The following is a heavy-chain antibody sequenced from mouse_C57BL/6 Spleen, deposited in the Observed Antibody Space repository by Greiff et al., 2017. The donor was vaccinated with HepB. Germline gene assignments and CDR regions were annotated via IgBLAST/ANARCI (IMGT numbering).Heavy chain of an antibody. CDR1: GYTFTSYW. Sequence: VQLQQSGTVLARPGASVKMSCKTSGYTFTSYWMHWVKQRPGQGLEWIGAIYPGNSDTSYNQKFKGKAKLTAVTSASTAYMERSILTNEDSAVYYCTRSTAQATPGNYWGQGTTLTVSS. J-gene: IGHJ2*01. CDR2: IYPGNSDT. D-gene: IGHD3-2*02. V-gene: IGHV1-5*01. CDR3: TRSTAQATPGNY.